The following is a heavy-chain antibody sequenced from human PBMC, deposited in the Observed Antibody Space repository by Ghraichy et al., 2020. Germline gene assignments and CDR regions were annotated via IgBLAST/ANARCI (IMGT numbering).Heavy chain of an antibody. V-gene: IGHV3-48*02. J-gene: IGHJ6*02. Sequence: GGSLRLSCAASGFTFRSYDLHWVRQSPGKGLEWVSYICFCSRNIFYADSVKGRFTISRDNAQNSLSLQMHGLRDEDTAVYYWARATRVGRSYYCDCMDVWGQGTTVADCS. D-gene: IGHD4-23*01. CDR1: GFTFRSYD. CDR2: ICFCSRNI. CDR3: ARATRVGRSYYCDCMDV.